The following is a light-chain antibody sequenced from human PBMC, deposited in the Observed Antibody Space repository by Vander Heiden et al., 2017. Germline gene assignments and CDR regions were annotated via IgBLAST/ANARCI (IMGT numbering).Light chain of an antibody. CDR3: QQTDSTPHT. J-gene: IGKJ2*01. CDR1: QSISSF. Sequence: DIRMTQSPSSLSASVGDRVTITCRASQSISSFLNWYQQKPGKAPKLLIYAASSLQSGVPSRFSGSGSGTDFTLTISSLQPEDFATYYCQQTDSTPHTFGQGTKLEIK. V-gene: IGKV1-39*01. CDR2: AAS.